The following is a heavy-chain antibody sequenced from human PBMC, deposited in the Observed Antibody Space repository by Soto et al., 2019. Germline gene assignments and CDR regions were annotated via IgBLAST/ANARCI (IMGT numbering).Heavy chain of an antibody. Sequence: ASVKVSCKASGYTFTGYYMHWVRQAPGQGLEWMGWINPNSGGTNYAQKFQGRVTMTRDTSISTAYMELSRLRSDDTAVYYCARDGYPKXRYFDWLSNHYYYGMDVWGQGTTVTVSS. J-gene: IGHJ6*02. V-gene: IGHV1-2*02. CDR2: INPNSGGT. CDR3: ARDGYPKXRYFDWLSNHYYYGMDV. D-gene: IGHD3-9*01. CDR1: GYTFTGYY.